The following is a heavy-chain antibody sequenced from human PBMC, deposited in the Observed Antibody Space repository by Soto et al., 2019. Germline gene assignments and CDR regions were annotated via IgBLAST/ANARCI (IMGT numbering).Heavy chain of an antibody. CDR3: ARLRWSRAFDI. V-gene: IGHV4-34*01. D-gene: IGHD4-17*01. CDR2: INHSGST. Sequence: SETLSLTCAVYGGSFSGYYWSWIRQPPGKGLEWIGEINHSGSTNYNPSLKSRVTISVDTSKNQFSLKLSSVTAADTAVYYCARLRWSRAFDIWGQGTMVTVSS. CDR1: GGSFSGYY. J-gene: IGHJ3*02.